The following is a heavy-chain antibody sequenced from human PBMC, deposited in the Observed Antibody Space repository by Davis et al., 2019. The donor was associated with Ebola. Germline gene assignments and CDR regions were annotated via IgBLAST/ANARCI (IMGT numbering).Heavy chain of an antibody. Sequence: SETLSLTCFVSGDPISSYYWSWIRQPAGKGLEWVGRIYTDGSTNYNPSLKSRVTMSVDMSKNQFSLKLSSVTAADTAMYYCAGDLLSAAGFRFDPWGQGILVTVSS. CDR1: GDPISSYY. CDR2: IYTDGST. J-gene: IGHJ5*02. V-gene: IGHV4-4*07. CDR3: AGDLLSAAGFRFDP. D-gene: IGHD6-13*01.